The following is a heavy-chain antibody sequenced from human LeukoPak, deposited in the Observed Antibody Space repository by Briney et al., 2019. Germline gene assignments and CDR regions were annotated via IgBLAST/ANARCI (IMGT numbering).Heavy chain of an antibody. V-gene: IGHV3-74*01. CDR1: AFTFSSYW. CDR3: SRSLDY. J-gene: IGHJ4*02. CDR2: INTDGTTT. Sequence: GGSLRLSCAASAFTFSSYWMHWVRQAPGKGLVWVSRINTDGTTTTYADSVKGRFTISRDNAKNSLYLEMNGLRAEDTAVYYCSRSLDYWGQGALVTVSS.